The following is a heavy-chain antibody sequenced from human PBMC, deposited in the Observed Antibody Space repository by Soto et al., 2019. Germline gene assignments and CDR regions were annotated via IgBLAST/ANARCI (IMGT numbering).Heavy chain of an antibody. CDR3: ARQVGGFLDLSY. D-gene: IGHD3-3*01. J-gene: IGHJ4*02. CDR1: GGSFSGYY. CDR2: INHSGST. Sequence: SETLSLTCAVYGGSFSGYYWSWIRQPPGKGLEWIGEINHSGSTNYNPSLKSRVTMSVDTSKNQFSLKLSSVTAADTAVYYCARQVGGFLDLSYWGQGTLVTVSS. V-gene: IGHV4-34*01.